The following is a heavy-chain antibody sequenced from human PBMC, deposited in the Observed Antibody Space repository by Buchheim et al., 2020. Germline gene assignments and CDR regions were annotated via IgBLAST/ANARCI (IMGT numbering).Heavy chain of an antibody. V-gene: IGHV3-33*01. CDR1: GFTFSSYG. CDR3: ARDMVDCSSTSCWKPYYYYYGMDV. D-gene: IGHD2-2*01. Sequence: QVQLVESGGGVVQPGRSLRLSCAASGFTFSSYGMHWVRQAPGKGLEWVAVIWYDGSNKYYADSVKGRFTISRDNSKNTLYLQMNSLRAEDTAVYYCARDMVDCSSTSCWKPYYYYYGMDVWGQGTT. CDR2: IWYDGSNK. J-gene: IGHJ6*02.